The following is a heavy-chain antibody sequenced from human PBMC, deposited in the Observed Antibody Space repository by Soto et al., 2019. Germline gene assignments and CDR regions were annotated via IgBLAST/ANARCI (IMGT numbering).Heavy chain of an antibody. CDR1: GYTFTNYG. CDR2: VSAYNGER. V-gene: IGHV1-18*01. Sequence: ASVKVSCKASGYTFTNYGINWVRQAPGQGLEWLGWVSAYNGERRYAQRVQARVIMTTDTSTTTAYMELRSLRSDDTAVYYCSRGTSIPASGDYWGQETLVTVSS. D-gene: IGHD6-6*01. J-gene: IGHJ4*01. CDR3: SRGTSIPASGDY.